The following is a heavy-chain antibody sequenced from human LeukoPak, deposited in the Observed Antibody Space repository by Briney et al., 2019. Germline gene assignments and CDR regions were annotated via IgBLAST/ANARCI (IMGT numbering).Heavy chain of an antibody. CDR1: GFTVSSNY. CDR2: IYSGGST. J-gene: IGHJ1*01. V-gene: IGHV3-53*01. D-gene: IGHD1-26*01. Sequence: GGSLRLSCAASGFTVSSNYMSWVRQAPGKGLEWVSVIYSGGSTYYADSVKGRFTISRDNSKNTLYLQMNSLRAEDTAVYYCAKDPAAMGATEYFQHWGQGTLVTVSS. CDR3: AKDPAAMGATEYFQH.